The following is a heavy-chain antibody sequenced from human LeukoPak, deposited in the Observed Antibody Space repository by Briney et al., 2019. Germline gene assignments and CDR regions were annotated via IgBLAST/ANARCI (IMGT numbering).Heavy chain of an antibody. CDR2: ISSTNTYI. CDR1: GFTFSSYT. J-gene: IGHJ4*02. CDR3: ARDLAATDDY. Sequence: GGSLRLSCAASGFTFSSYTMNWVRQAPGKGLEWVSSISSTNTYICYGDSVKGRFTISRDNAKNSLYLQMNSLRAEDTAVYYCARDLAATDDYWGQGTLVTVSS. D-gene: IGHD2-15*01. V-gene: IGHV3-21*01.